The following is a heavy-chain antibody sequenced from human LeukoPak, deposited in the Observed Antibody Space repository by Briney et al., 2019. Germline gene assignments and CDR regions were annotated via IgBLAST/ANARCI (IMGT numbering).Heavy chain of an antibody. V-gene: IGHV3-15*01. Sequence: KSGGSLRLSCAASGFTFNNAWMSWVRQAPGKGLEWVGRVKSKTDGGTTDYATPLKGRFTISRDDSKNTLYLQMNSLKTEDTAVYYCTAFPKKSTTQGSDYWGQGTMVTVSS. CDR1: GFTFNNAW. D-gene: IGHD2-2*01. J-gene: IGHJ4*02. CDR2: VKSKTDGGTT. CDR3: TAFPKKSTTQGSDY.